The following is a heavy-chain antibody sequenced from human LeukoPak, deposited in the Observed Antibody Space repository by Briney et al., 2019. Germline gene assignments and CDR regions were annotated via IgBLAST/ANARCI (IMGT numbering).Heavy chain of an antibody. J-gene: IGHJ3*02. V-gene: IGHV3-11*04. CDR2: ISSSRSTI. CDR3: ARICSGGSCYNDAFHI. Sequence: GGSLRLSCAASGFTFSDYYMSWIRQAPGKGLEWVSYISSSRSTIYYADSVKGRFTISRDNAKNSLYLQMNSLRVEDTAVYYCARICSGGSCYNDAFHIWGQGTMVTVSS. D-gene: IGHD2-15*01. CDR1: GFTFSDYY.